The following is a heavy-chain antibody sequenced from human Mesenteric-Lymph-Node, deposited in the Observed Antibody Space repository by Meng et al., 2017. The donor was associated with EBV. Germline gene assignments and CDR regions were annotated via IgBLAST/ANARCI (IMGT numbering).Heavy chain of an antibody. CDR3: ARARGYCSGGACSFWFDP. Sequence: RVQGPRPGLLTPSGTLSLTCAVSSVSISSSNWWSWVRQSPGKGLQWIGDIYHSGTTNYNPSLKSRLTISVDKSNNHFSLKLTSVTAADTAVYYCARARGYCSGGACSFWFDPWGQGTLVTVSS. CDR2: IYHSGTT. J-gene: IGHJ5*02. D-gene: IGHD2-15*01. CDR1: SVSISSSNW. V-gene: IGHV4-4*02.